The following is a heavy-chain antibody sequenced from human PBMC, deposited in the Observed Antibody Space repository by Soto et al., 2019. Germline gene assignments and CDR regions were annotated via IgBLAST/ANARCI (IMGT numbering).Heavy chain of an antibody. Sequence: GEPMKISCKGSGYSFTSYWISWVRQMPGKGLEWMGRIDPSDSYTNYSPSFQGHVTISADKSISTAYLQWSSLKASDTAMYYCARLSSSSGPSGYYYGMDVWGQGTTVTVSS. CDR3: ARLSSSSGPSGYYYGMDV. CDR1: GYSFTSYW. J-gene: IGHJ6*02. D-gene: IGHD6-6*01. V-gene: IGHV5-10-1*01. CDR2: IDPSDSYT.